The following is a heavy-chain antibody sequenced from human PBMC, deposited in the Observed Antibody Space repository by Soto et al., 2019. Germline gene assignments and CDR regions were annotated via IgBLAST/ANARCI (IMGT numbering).Heavy chain of an antibody. D-gene: IGHD6-13*01. Sequence: EVQLVESGGGLVQPGGSLRLSCAASGFTFSNYWMYWVRQAPGKGLVWVSRVNNDGTDTTHADSVEGRFTISIDNAENTLYLQMNSLRAEDTAVYYCARGGLQHALGVWGQGSTVTVSS. CDR2: VNNDGTDT. CDR3: ARGGLQHALGV. CDR1: GFTFSNYW. V-gene: IGHV3-74*03. J-gene: IGHJ6*02.